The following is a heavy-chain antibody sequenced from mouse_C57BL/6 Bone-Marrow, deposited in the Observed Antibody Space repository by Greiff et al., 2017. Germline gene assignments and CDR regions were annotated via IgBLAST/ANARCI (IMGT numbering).Heavy chain of an antibody. CDR1: GFNIQDAY. CDR2: IDPEYGDT. J-gene: IGHJ2*01. D-gene: IGHD1-1*01. CDR3: TPTGVAKGGS. V-gene: IGHV14-4*01. Sequence: VQLQQSGADLVRPGASVMFSCTASGFNIQDAYMPWVKHRPEQGLEWIGWIDPEYGDTEYASTFQGRATITADTSPNTPYLQLRSLTSEDTDVYDSTPTGVAKGGSWGQGTTLTVSS.